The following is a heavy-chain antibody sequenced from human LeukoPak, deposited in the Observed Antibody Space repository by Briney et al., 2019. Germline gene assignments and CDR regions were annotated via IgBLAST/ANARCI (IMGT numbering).Heavy chain of an antibody. Sequence: SQTLSLTCSVSGGSISSGSYYWTWIRQPAGQGLAWIGRIYTSGSTNYNPSLKSRVTISVDTSKNQFSLKLSSVTAADTAVYYCARAEIAAAGTEWFDPWGQGTLVTVSS. D-gene: IGHD6-13*01. CDR3: ARAEIAAAGTEWFDP. V-gene: IGHV4-61*02. J-gene: IGHJ5*02. CDR2: IYTSGST. CDR1: GGSISSGSYY.